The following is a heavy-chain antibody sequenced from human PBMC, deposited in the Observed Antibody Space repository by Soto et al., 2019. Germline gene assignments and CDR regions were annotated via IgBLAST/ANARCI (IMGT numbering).Heavy chain of an antibody. V-gene: IGHV3-30-3*01. CDR3: ARVKSLPFYFDY. Sequence: PGGSLRLSCAASGFTFSSYAMHWVRQAPGKGLEWVAVISYDGSNKYYADSVKGRFTISRDNSKNTLYLQMNSLRAEDTAVYYCARVKSLPFYFDYWGQGTLVTVSS. CDR1: GFTFSSYA. CDR2: ISYDGSNK. J-gene: IGHJ4*02.